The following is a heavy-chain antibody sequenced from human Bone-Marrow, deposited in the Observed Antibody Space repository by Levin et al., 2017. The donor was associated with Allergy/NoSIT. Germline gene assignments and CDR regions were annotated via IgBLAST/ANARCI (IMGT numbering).Heavy chain of an antibody. D-gene: IGHD6-19*01. J-gene: IGHJ4*02. V-gene: IGHV4-34*01. Sequence: LSQTLSLTCAVSGGSLSGYYWTWIRQPPGKGLEWIGEINHLGSAAYNPSLTSRVTLSVDTSKNQFSLNLISVTAADTAVYYCARLAGFSRGWYLPYWGQGALVTVSS. CDR3: ARLAGFSRGWYLPY. CDR1: GGSLSGYY. CDR2: INHLGSA.